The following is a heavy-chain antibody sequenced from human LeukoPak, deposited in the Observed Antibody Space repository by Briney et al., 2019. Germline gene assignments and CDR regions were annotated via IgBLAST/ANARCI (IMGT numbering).Heavy chain of an antibody. CDR1: GGSISSSSYY. D-gene: IGHD3-3*01. V-gene: IGHV4-39*02. Sequence: PSETLSLTCTVSGGSISSSSYYWGWIRQPPGKGLEWIGSIYYSGSTYYNPSLKSRVTISVDTSKNQFSLKLSSVTAADTAVYYCAREGKDFWSGSEPGYYYYMDVWGKGTTVTVSS. CDR2: IYYSGST. J-gene: IGHJ6*03. CDR3: AREGKDFWSGSEPGYYYYMDV.